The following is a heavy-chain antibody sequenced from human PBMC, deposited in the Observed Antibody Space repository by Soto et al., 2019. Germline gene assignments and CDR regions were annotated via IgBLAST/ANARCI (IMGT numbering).Heavy chain of an antibody. CDR3: AKAKSLRAVRGSSFDY. V-gene: IGHV3-23*01. CDR2: ISPTGDNT. J-gene: IGHJ4*02. Sequence: DVQLLESGGGLVQPGGSLRLSCEASEFMFSSYAMSWVRQAPGKGLEWVSTISPTGDNTYYADSVKGRFTLSRDNSKDTLSLQTNSLTTEDTAIYYCAKAKSLRAVRGSSFDYWGQGALVTVSS. CDR1: EFMFSSYA. D-gene: IGHD6-19*01.